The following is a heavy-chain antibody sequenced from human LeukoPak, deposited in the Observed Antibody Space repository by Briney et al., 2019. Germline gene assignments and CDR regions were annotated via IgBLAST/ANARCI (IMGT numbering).Heavy chain of an antibody. CDR2: IYQSGST. V-gene: IGHV4-39*07. CDR1: GGSISSGSYY. Sequence: SETLSLTCTVSGGSISSGSYYWSWIRQAPGKGLEWMGSIYQSGSTYDNMSLKSRVSLSVDTSRNQFSLKLSSVTAADTAVYYCARSEINDYSRYWGQGILVTVSS. D-gene: IGHD4-11*01. J-gene: IGHJ4*02. CDR3: ARSEINDYSRY.